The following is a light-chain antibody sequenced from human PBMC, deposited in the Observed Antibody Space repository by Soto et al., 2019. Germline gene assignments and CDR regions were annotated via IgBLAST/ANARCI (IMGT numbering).Light chain of an antibody. CDR2: AAS. Sequence: DIQMTQSPSSLSASVGDIVTITCRASQSISRYLNWYQQKAGKAPILLIYAASSLQSGVPSRFSGSVSGTDFTLPIRSLQPEYFVTYYCQQSYNTPRTFVQGTKVEIK. V-gene: IGKV1-39*01. J-gene: IGKJ1*01. CDR3: QQSYNTPRT. CDR1: QSISRY.